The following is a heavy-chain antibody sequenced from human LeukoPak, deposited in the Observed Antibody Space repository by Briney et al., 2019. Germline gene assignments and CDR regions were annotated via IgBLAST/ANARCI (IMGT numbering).Heavy chain of an antibody. CDR2: IIPIFGTA. V-gene: IGHV1-69*05. CDR3: ARVVMRYDISGYGAFDI. Sequence: SVKVPCKASGGTFSSYAISWVRQAPGQGLEWMGGIIPIFGTANYAQKFQGRVTITTDESTSTAYMELSSLRSEDTAVYYCARVVMRYDISGYGAFDIWGQGTMVTVSS. J-gene: IGHJ3*02. CDR1: GGTFSSYA. D-gene: IGHD3-22*01.